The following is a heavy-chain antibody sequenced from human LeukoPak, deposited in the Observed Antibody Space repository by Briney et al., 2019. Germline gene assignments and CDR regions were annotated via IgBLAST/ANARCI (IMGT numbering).Heavy chain of an antibody. CDR2: IKQDGSEK. J-gene: IGHJ4*02. CDR3: TRDQPGYSEACD. Sequence: GGSLRLSCAASGFTFSSYWMTWVRQAPGKGLEWVANIKQDGSEKYYVDSVKGRFTVSRDNAKNSLYLQMNSLRAEDTAVYYCTRDQPGYSEACDWGQGTLVTVSS. V-gene: IGHV3-7*01. D-gene: IGHD2-15*01. CDR1: GFTFSSYW.